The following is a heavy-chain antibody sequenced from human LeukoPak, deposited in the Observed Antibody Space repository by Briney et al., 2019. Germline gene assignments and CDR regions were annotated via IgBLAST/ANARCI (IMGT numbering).Heavy chain of an antibody. CDR2: IYSGGKV. Sequence: GGSLRLSCAASGFTVSSTYMSWVRQTPGKGLEWVSVIYSGGKVYCIDSVKGRFTISRDTPKNTLYLQMNSLRVEDTAVYFCAGRHCSDGGCYFAGADPFDYWGQGTLVTVSS. J-gene: IGHJ4*02. CDR1: GFTVSSTY. D-gene: IGHD2-15*01. CDR3: AGRHCSDGGCYFAGADPFDY. V-gene: IGHV3-53*01.